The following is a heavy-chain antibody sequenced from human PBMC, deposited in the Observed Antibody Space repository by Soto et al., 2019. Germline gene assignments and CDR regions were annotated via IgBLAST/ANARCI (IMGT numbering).Heavy chain of an antibody. CDR2: INSDGSST. V-gene: IGHV3-74*01. Sequence: GVLRLSCAASGFTFSSYWMHWVRQAPGKGLVWVSRINSDGSSTSYADSVKGRFTISRDNAKNTLYLQMNSLRAEATAVYYCARALSSYDFWSGYSYYYYGMDVWGQGTTVTVSS. D-gene: IGHD3-3*01. CDR3: ARALSSYDFWSGYSYYYYGMDV. CDR1: GFTFSSYW. J-gene: IGHJ6*02.